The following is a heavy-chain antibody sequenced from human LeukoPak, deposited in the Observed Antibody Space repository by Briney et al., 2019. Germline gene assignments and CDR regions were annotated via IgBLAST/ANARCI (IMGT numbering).Heavy chain of an antibody. CDR1: GDFLNRCY. D-gene: IGHD6-13*01. J-gene: IGHJ4*02. Sequence: SETLSLTCTLCGDFLNRCYWRGIRQPAGKGLEWIGRMYTSGSTNYNPSLKSRVTMSIDTSKKHFSLNLDSVTAADTAVYYCPAYEQQLCFDNWGQGSLVTVSS. V-gene: IGHV4-4*07. CDR3: PAYEQQLCFDN. CDR2: MYTSGST.